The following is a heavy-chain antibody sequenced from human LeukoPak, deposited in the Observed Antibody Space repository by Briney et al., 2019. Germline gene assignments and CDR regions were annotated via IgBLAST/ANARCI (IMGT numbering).Heavy chain of an antibody. CDR1: GFSFGSYG. CDR3: ARTREQWQVLDY. CDR2: ISHEGSSQ. Sequence: GGSLRLSCAASGFSFGSYGIHWVRQAPGKGLEWMAVISHEGSSQFYADSVRGRFTISRDNSKNMVYLQMNSLRAEDTAVHYCARTREQWQVLDYWGQGTLVTVSS. J-gene: IGHJ4*02. V-gene: IGHV3-30*03. D-gene: IGHD6-19*01.